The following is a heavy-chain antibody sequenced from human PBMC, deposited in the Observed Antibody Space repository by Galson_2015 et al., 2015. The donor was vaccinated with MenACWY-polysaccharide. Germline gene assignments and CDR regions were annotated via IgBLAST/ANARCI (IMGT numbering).Heavy chain of an antibody. J-gene: IGHJ3*01. CDR1: GFPFSDSW. D-gene: IGHD3-3*01. V-gene: IGHV3-7*01. Sequence: SLRLSCAASGFPFSDSWMTWIRQAPGKGLEWVATIKQSGSGKYYVDSVEGRFTVSRDNAKNSLYLQMNSLRAEDTAVYYCARARSWSGYCAFDFWGQGTMVTVSS. CDR2: IKQSGSGK. CDR3: ARARSWSGYCAFDF.